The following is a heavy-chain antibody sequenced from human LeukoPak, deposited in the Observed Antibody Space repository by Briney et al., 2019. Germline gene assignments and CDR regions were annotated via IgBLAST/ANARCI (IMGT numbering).Heavy chain of an antibody. CDR3: ARAQHYEKSGWDY. Sequence: SETLSLTCTVSGGSISSYYWSWIRQPAGKGLEWIGRIDTSGNTNYKPSLKSRVTMSVDTSKNQFSLKLSSVTAADTAVYYCARAQHYEKSGWDYWGQGTLVTVSS. CDR2: IDTSGNT. J-gene: IGHJ4*02. V-gene: IGHV4-4*07. CDR1: GGSISSYY. D-gene: IGHD3-3*01.